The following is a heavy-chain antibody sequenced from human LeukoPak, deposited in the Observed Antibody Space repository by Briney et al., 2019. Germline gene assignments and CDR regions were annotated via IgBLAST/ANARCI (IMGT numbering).Heavy chain of an antibody. CDR2: IKSQTHGGTP. V-gene: IGHV3-15*01. D-gene: IGHD1-26*01. Sequence: PGGSLRLSCAASGFTFSSYSMNWVRQAPGKGLEWIGRIKSQTHGGTPEYAAPVKGRFTISRDDSTNTLYLGMNSLKIEDTAVYYCTTEIRWEVVDFNYWGQGTLVTVSS. CDR3: TTEIRWEVVDFNY. J-gene: IGHJ4*02. CDR1: GFTFSSYS.